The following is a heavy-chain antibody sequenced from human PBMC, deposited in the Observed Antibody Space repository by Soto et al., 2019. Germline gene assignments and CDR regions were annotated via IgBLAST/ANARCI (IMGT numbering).Heavy chain of an antibody. CDR1: GGSITSNNW. CDR3: ARGARGYSYFDY. J-gene: IGHJ4*02. CDR2: IYHSGSI. Sequence: QVQLQESGPGLVKPSGTLSLTCAVSGGSITSNNWWSWVRQPPGKGLEWIGEIYHSGSINYNPSPNMPVTNTIGKSQDPFSPNLVSLAAADTAVYYWARGARGYSYFDYWGQGTLVNVSS. D-gene: IGHD5-18*01. V-gene: IGHV4-4*02.